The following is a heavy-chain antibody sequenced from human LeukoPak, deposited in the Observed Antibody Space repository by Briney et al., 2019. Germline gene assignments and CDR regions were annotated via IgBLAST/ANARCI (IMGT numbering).Heavy chain of an antibody. J-gene: IGHJ4*02. CDR1: GYSFTSYW. Sequence: GESLKISCKGSGYSFTSYWIGWVRQMPGKGLEWMGIIYPGDSDTRHSPSFQGQVTISADKSISTAYLQWSSLKASDTAMYYCARGLDYDILTGYYIGPPFDYWGQGTLVTVSS. CDR2: IYPGDSDT. D-gene: IGHD3-9*01. V-gene: IGHV5-51*01. CDR3: ARGLDYDILTGYYIGPPFDY.